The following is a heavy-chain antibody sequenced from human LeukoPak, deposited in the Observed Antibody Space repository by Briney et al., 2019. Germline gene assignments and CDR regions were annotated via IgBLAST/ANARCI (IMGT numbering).Heavy chain of an antibody. CDR3: ARALYNHGWFPDYFDY. V-gene: IGHV3-7*01. Sequence: PGRSLRLSCAASGFTFSSYWMGWVRQAPGKGLEWVANIKTEGYDKYYVDSLKGRFTISRDNANNSLYLQMDSLRAEDTAVYYCARALYNHGWFPDYFDYWGQGTLVTVSS. J-gene: IGHJ4*02. CDR2: IKTEGYDK. D-gene: IGHD6-19*01. CDR1: GFTFSSYW.